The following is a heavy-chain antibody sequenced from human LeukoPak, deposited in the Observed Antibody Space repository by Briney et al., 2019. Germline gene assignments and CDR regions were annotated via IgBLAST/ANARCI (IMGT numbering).Heavy chain of an antibody. D-gene: IGHD6-13*01. J-gene: IGHJ4*02. CDR3: AKDLTIAAAGGFDY. V-gene: IGHV3-33*06. CDR1: GFTFSSYG. CDR2: IWYDGSNK. Sequence: GGSLRLSCAASGFTFSSYGMHWVRQAPGKGLEWVAVIWYDGSNKYSADSVKGRFTISRDNSKNTLYLQMNSLRAEDTAVYYCAKDLTIAAAGGFDYWGRGTLVTVSS.